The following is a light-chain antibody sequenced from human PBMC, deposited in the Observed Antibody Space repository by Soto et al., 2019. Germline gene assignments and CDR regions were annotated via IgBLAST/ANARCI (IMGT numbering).Light chain of an antibody. J-gene: IGKJ1*01. CDR1: QSIITW. CDR2: KSS. V-gene: IGKV1-5*03. Sequence: IHRTQSPSTLSASVGDRVTITFRAIQSIITWLAWYHQEPGKAPKLLIHKSSSLQSGVPSRFSGSGSGTDFTLTISSLHPDDFATYYCQQYNSYSPTFGQGTKVDIK. CDR3: QQYNSYSPT.